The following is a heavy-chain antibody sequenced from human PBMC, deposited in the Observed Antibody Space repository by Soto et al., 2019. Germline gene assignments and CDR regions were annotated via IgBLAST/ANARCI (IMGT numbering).Heavy chain of an antibody. Sequence: SSETLSLTCTVSGGSISSYNWSWIRQPPGKGLEWIGYMYNTGSTIYNPSLKSRVTISVDTSKNQFSLKLNSVTAADTAVYYCARDLWGYCGADCYPLDVWGQGTTVTVSS. J-gene: IGHJ6*02. CDR3: ARDLWGYCGADCYPLDV. V-gene: IGHV4-59*01. D-gene: IGHD2-21*02. CDR2: MYNTGST. CDR1: GGSISSYN.